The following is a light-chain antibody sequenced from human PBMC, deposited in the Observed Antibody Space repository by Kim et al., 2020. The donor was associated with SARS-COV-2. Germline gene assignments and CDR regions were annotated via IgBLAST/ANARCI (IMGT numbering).Light chain of an antibody. Sequence: PGGTVTLPCASSTGVVTSGFYPNWVQQKPGQAPRALIYDTINKHSWTPARFSGSLLGGKAALTLSGVQPEDEAEYYCLLYYGDGWAFGGGTQLTVL. CDR2: DTI. J-gene: IGLJ3*02. CDR1: TGVVTSGFY. V-gene: IGLV7-43*01. CDR3: LLYYGDGWA.